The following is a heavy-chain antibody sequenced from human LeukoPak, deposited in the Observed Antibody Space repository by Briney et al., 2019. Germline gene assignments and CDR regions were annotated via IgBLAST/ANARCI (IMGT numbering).Heavy chain of an antibody. CDR2: ISSSSSYI. CDR3: ARDHATWGLYAFDY. V-gene: IGHV3-21*01. J-gene: IGHJ4*02. D-gene: IGHD2/OR15-2a*01. CDR1: GFTFSSYS. Sequence: GGSLRLSCAASGFTFSSYSMTWVRQAPGKGLEWVSSISSSSSYIYYADSVNGRFTISSDNAKNSLYLQMNSLRAEDTAVYYCARDHATWGLYAFDYWGQGTLVTVSS.